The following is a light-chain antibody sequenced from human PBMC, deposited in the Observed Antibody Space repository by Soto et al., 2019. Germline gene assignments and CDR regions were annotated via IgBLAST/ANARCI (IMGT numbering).Light chain of an antibody. CDR3: QVYGSSPLFA. CDR1: QSVSSNY. Sequence: EIVLTQSPGTLSMSPGERATLSCRASQSVSSNYLAWYQQKRGQAPRLLIYGASSRATGIPDRFSGSGSGTAFPLPISSLEFEDFALYYCQVYGSSPLFAFGPGTEVDLK. V-gene: IGKV3-20*01. CDR2: GAS. J-gene: IGKJ3*01.